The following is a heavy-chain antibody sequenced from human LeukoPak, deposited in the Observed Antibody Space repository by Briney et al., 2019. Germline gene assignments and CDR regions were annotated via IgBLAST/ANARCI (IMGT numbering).Heavy chain of an antibody. CDR1: GFIFSSYG. V-gene: IGHV3-30*18. J-gene: IGHJ4*02. CDR2: ISYDGSTK. Sequence: GGSLRLSCAASGFIFSSYGMHWVRQAPGKGLEWVAVISYDGSTKYYADSVKGRFTISRDNSKNTLYLQMNSLRAEDTAVYYCAKEDLQGPAGYWGQGTLVTVSS. CDR3: AKEDLQGPAGY.